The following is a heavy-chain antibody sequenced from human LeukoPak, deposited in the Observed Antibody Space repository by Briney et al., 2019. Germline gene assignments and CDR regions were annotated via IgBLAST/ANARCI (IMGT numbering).Heavy chain of an antibody. V-gene: IGHV1-8*02. CDR1: GYTFTGYY. D-gene: IGHD6-19*01. Sequence: ASVKVSCKASGYTFTGYYMHWVRQAPGQGLEWMGWINPNSGNTGYAQKFQGRVTMTRNTSISTAYMELSSLRSEDTAVYYCAGRSGWWYAFDIWGQGTMVTVSS. CDR2: INPNSGNT. CDR3: AGRSGWWYAFDI. J-gene: IGHJ3*02.